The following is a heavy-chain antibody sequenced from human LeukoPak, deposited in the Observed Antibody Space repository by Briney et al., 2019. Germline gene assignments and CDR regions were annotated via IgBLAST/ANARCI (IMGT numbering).Heavy chain of an antibody. CDR3: ARGLYDSSGYYYGWFDR. D-gene: IGHD3-22*01. CDR2: IIPIFGTA. Sequence: ASVKVSCKASGGTFSSYAISWVRQAPGQGLEWMGGIIPIFGTANYAQKFQGRVTITADESTSTAYMELSSLRSEDTAVYYCARGLYDSSGYYYGWFDRWGQGTLVTVSS. J-gene: IGHJ5*02. V-gene: IGHV1-69*13. CDR1: GGTFSSYA.